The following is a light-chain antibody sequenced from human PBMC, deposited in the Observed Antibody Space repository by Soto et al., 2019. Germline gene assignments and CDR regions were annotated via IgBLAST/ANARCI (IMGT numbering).Light chain of an antibody. J-gene: IGKJ4*01. CDR2: AAS. CDR3: QQSYRTPQT. Sequence: QLLSDVSGPVTPRVALLCRASQTISSWLAWYQQKPGKAPKLLIYAASNLQSGVPSRFSGSGSGTDFTLTISNLQPEDFATYYCQQSYRTPQTFGGGTIVAIK. CDR1: QTISSW. V-gene: IGKV1-39*01.